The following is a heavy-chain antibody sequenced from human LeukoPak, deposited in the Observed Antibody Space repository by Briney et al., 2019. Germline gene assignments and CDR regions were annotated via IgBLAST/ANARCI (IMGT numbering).Heavy chain of an antibody. J-gene: IGHJ4*02. D-gene: IGHD2-2*01. CDR2: IKKDGIEK. CDR3: ARGRYSSRSGGYYFDI. Sequence: GGCLRLSCVVSGFTLSIDGMSWVRQAPWKGLEWVVNIKKDGIEKYYAESVKGRFTISRDNAKNSLYLQMNSLRAEDTAVYYCARGRYSSRSGGYYFDIWGQGTLVTVSS. V-gene: IGHV3-7*01. CDR1: GFTLSIDG.